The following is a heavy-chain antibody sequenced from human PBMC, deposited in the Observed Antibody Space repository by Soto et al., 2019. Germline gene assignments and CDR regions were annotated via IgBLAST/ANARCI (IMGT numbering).Heavy chain of an antibody. CDR3: ARVDYDFWSGYSPGGSTPAPTDWFDP. D-gene: IGHD3-3*01. CDR2: IYYSGST. V-gene: IGHV4-61*08. Sequence: KTSETLSLTCTVSGGSISSGGYYWSWIRQPPGKGLEWIGYIYYSGSTNYNPSLKSRVTISVDTSKNQFSLKLSSVTAADTAVYYCARVDYDFWSGYSPGGSTPAPTDWFDPWGQGTLVTVSS. CDR1: GGSISSGGYY. J-gene: IGHJ5*02.